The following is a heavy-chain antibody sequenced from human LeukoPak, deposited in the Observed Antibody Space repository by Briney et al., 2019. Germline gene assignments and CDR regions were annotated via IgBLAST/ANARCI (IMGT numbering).Heavy chain of an antibody. CDR1: GFTLSNYG. CDR3: AKPLIIAATGEFDY. CDR2: IRYDGSNK. J-gene: IGHJ4*02. D-gene: IGHD6-13*01. Sequence: GGSLRLSCAASGFTLSNYGIHWVRQAPGKGLEWVAFIRYDGSNKYYADSVKVRFTISRDISKNTVYLQMNSLRAEDTAVYYCAKPLIIAATGEFDYWGQGTLVTVSS. V-gene: IGHV3-30*02.